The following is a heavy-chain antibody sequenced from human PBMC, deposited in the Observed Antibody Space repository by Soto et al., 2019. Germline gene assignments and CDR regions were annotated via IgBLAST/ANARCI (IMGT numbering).Heavy chain of an antibody. D-gene: IGHD3-10*01. Sequence: SETLSLTCTVSGGSISSYYWSWIRQPPGKGLEWIGYIYDSGSTNYNPSLKSRVTISVDKSKNQFSLKLSSVTAADTAVYYCAREAPRGVSPAYYDYWGRGNLVTVSS. J-gene: IGHJ4*02. CDR3: AREAPRGVSPAYYDY. CDR1: GGSISSYY. V-gene: IGHV4-59*12. CDR2: IYDSGST.